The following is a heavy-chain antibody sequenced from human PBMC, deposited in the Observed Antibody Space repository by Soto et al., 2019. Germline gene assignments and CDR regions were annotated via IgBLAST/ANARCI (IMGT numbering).Heavy chain of an antibody. CDR3: ARHLILDS. D-gene: IGHD3-16*01. J-gene: IGHJ4*02. V-gene: IGHV4-31*03. Sequence: SETLSLTCTVSGGSISSGGYYWNWIRQHPGKGLEWIAYIYYTGTTYYNPSLKSRVTISIDRSNNQFSLMLSSVTAADTAVYYCARHLILDSWGPGSLVIVSS. CDR1: GGSISSGGYY. CDR2: IYYTGTT.